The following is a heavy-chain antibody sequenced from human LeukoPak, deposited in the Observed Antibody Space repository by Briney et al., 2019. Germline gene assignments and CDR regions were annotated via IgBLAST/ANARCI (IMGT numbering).Heavy chain of an antibody. CDR1: GFTFSSYS. CDR2: ISSSSSTI. J-gene: IGHJ4*02. D-gene: IGHD3-3*01. V-gene: IGHV3-48*01. Sequence: GGSLRLSCAASGFTFSSYSMNWVRQAPGKGLEWVSYISSSSSTIYYADSVKGRFTISRDNAKNSLYLQMNSLRAEDTAVYYCTRDFGRSSYYFDFWGPGTLVTVSS. CDR3: TRDFGRSSYYFDF.